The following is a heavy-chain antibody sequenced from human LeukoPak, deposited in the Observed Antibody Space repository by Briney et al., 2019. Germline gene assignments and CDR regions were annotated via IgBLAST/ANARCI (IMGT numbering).Heavy chain of an antibody. V-gene: IGHV4-59*12. CDR3: AREDTAMVKFYYYGMDV. D-gene: IGHD5-18*01. CDR2: IYYSGST. J-gene: IGHJ6*02. Sequence: SETLSLTCTVSGGSISSYYWSWIRQPPGKGLEWIGYIYYSGSTNYNPSLKSRVTISVDTSKNQFSLKLSSVTAADTAVYYCAREDTAMVKFYYYGMDVWGQVTMVTVSS. CDR1: GGSISSYY.